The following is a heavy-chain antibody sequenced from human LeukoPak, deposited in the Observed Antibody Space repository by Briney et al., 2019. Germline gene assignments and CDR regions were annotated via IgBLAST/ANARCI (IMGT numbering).Heavy chain of an antibody. CDR3: ARFTSGYYGYFDY. D-gene: IGHD3-22*01. V-gene: IGHV1-2*02. J-gene: IGHJ4*02. CDR1: GCTFTGYY. CDR2: TNPNSGGT. Sequence: ASVKVSCKASGCTFTGYYMHWMRQAPGQGLEWMGWTNPNSGGTKYAQKFQGRVTMTRDTSISTAYMELSRVRSDDTAVYYCARFTSGYYGYFDYWGQGTLVTVSS.